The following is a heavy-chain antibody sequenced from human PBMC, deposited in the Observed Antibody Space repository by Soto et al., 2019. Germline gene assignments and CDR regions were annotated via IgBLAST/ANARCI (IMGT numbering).Heavy chain of an antibody. D-gene: IGHD3-16*01. CDR1: GFTVSSNY. Sequence: PWGSLSLSCAASGFTVSSNYMSWVRQAPGKGLEWVSVIYSGGSTYYADSVKGRFTISRDNSKNTLYLQMNSLRAEDTAVYYCARVTPYVANSRGMDVWGQGTTVTVSS. J-gene: IGHJ6*02. CDR2: IYSGGST. V-gene: IGHV3-53*01. CDR3: ARVTPYVANSRGMDV.